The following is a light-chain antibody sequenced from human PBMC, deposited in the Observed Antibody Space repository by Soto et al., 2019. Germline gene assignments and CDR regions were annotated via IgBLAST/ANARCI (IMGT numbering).Light chain of an antibody. Sequence: DIQMTQSPSTLSASVGDRVTITCRASQSVGSWLAWYQQKPGKAPKYLIYKASILESGVPSRFGGSGSGTEFTLTISSLQPDDFATYYCQQYDAYPWTFGQGTKLDFK. V-gene: IGKV1-5*03. J-gene: IGKJ2*02. CDR1: QSVGSW. CDR2: KAS. CDR3: QQYDAYPWT.